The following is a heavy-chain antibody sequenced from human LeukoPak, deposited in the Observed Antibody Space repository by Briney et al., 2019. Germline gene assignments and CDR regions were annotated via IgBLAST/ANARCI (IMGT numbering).Heavy chain of an antibody. Sequence: TFGDYAMSWIRQPPGKGLEWIGYIYYSGSTYYNPSLKSRVTISVDTSKNQFSLKLSSVTAADTAVYYCAREYYGSGSYYNWFDPWGQGTLVTVSS. J-gene: IGHJ5*02. CDR1: TFGDYA. V-gene: IGHV4-30-4*08. CDR3: AREYYGSGSYYNWFDP. CDR2: IYYSGST. D-gene: IGHD3-10*01.